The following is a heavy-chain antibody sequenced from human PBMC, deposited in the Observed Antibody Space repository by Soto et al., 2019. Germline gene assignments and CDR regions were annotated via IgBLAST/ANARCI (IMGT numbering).Heavy chain of an antibody. CDR1: GGTFSTYA. CDR3: AGEGMVVATGSRNWHYFYGMDV. CDR2: IIPIFSTA. J-gene: IGHJ6*02. V-gene: IGHV1-69*12. Sequence: QVQLVQSGAEVKKPGSSVKVSCKSSGGTFSTYAISWVRQAPGQGLEWMGGIIPIFSTANYAQKFQGRVTITADEATTTAYKGLISLGSEDTGVYYCAGEGMVVATGSRNWHYFYGMDVWGQGTTVTVSS. D-gene: IGHD2-15*01.